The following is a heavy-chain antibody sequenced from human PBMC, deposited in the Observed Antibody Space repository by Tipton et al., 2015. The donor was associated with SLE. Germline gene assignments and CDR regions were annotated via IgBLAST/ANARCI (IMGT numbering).Heavy chain of an antibody. D-gene: IGHD2-2*01. J-gene: IGHJ6*03. V-gene: IGHV4-4*08. CDR3: AREPFVPAAGKARGYYYYMDV. Sequence: TLSLTCTVSGGSISSYYWSWIRQPPGKGLEWIGYIYTSGSTNYNPSLKSRVTISVDTSKNQFSLKLSSVTAADTAVYYCAREPFVPAAGKARGYYYYMDVWGKGTTVTVSS. CDR2: IYTSGST. CDR1: GGSISSYY.